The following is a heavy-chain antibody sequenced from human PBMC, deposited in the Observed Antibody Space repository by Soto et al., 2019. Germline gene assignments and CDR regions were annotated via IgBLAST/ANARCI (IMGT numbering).Heavy chain of an antibody. J-gene: IGHJ6*03. CDR1: GGSFSGYY. V-gene: IGHV4-34*01. CDR3: ARGGSVLEWLLYNYYYYMDV. D-gene: IGHD3-3*01. CDR2: INHSGST. Sequence: SETLSLTCAVYGGSFSGYYWSWIRQPPGKGLEWIGEINHSGSTNYNPSLKSRVTISVDTSKNQFSLKLSSVTAADTAVYYCARGGSVLEWLLYNYYYYMDVWGKGTTVTVSS.